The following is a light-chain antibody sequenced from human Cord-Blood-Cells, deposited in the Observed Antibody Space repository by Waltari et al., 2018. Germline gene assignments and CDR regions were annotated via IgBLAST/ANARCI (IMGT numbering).Light chain of an antibody. CDR3: SSYTSSSTLV. J-gene: IGLJ2*01. V-gene: IGLV2-14*01. Sequence: QSALTQPASVSGSPGQSITISCTGTSSDVGGYNYVSWYQQHPGKAPKLMFYDVSNRPPGVSNRFSGSKSGNTASLTISGLQAEDEADYYCSSYTSSSTLVFGGGTKLTVL. CDR2: DVS. CDR1: SSDVGGYNY.